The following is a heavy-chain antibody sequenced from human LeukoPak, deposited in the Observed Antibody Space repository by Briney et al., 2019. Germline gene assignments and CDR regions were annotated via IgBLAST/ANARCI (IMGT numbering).Heavy chain of an antibody. CDR1: GGSISSSSYY. D-gene: IGHD3-22*01. J-gene: IGHJ5*02. CDR2: IYYSGST. CDR3: ARQGVVITWGWFDP. Sequence: SETLSLTCTVSGGSISSSSYYWGWIRQPPGKGLEWIGSIYYSGSTYYNPSLKSRVTISVDTSKNQFSLKLSSVAAADTAVYYCARQGVVITWGWFDPWGQGTLVTVSS. V-gene: IGHV4-39*01.